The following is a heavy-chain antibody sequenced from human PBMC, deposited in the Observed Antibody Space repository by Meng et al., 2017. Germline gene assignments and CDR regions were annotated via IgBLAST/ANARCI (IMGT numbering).Heavy chain of an antibody. CDR2: INHSGST. CDR3: ARGPTTMAHDFDY. J-gene: IGHJ4*02. Sequence: QVQLQQWGAGLLKPSETLSLTCVVSGGSFSDYYWSWIRQPPGKGLEWIGEINHSGSTNSNPSLESRATISVDTSQNNLSLKLSSVTAADSAVYYCARGPTTMAHDFDYWGQGTLVTVSS. CDR1: GGSFSDYY. D-gene: IGHD4-11*01. V-gene: IGHV4-34*01.